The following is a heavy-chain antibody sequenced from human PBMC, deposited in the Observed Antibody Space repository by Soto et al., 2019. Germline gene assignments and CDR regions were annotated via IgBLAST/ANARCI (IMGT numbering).Heavy chain of an antibody. D-gene: IGHD2-15*01. CDR2: ISSSSSYI. J-gene: IGHJ5*02. CDR1: GFTFSSYS. CDR3: ARDWRDCSGGSCLPDPWFDP. V-gene: IGHV3-21*01. Sequence: PGGSLRLSCAASGFTFSSYSMNWVRQAPGKGLEWVSSISSSSSYIYYADSVKGRFTISRDNAKNSLYLQMNSLRAEDTAVYYCARDWRDCSGGSCLPDPWFDPWGQGTLVTVSS.